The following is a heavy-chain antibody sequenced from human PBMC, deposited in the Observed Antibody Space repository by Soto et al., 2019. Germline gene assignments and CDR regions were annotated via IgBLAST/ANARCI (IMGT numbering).Heavy chain of an antibody. CDR3: ARVDIVVVPAAILFDY. CDR1: GGSFSGYY. Sequence: SETLSLTCAVYGGSFSGYYWSWVRQPPGKGLEWIGEINHSGSTNYNPSLKSRVTISVDTSKNQFSLKLSSVTAADTAVYYCARVDIVVVPAAILFDYWGQGTLVTVSS. CDR2: INHSGST. D-gene: IGHD2-2*03. J-gene: IGHJ4*02. V-gene: IGHV4-34*01.